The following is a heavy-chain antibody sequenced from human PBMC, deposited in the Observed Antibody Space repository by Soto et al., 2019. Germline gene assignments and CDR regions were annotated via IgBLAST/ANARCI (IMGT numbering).Heavy chain of an antibody. CDR1: CYTSTSYG. J-gene: IGHJ6*02. CDR2: ISVHNGNT. Sequence: ASVKVSCKASCYTSTSYGISWVRQAPGQGLEWMGWISVHNGNTNYAQKLQGRVTMTTDTSTSTAYMELRSLRSDDTAVYYCASSYYYGSGSLSGHYYFGMDVWGQGTTVTVSS. V-gene: IGHV1-18*04. D-gene: IGHD3-10*01. CDR3: ASSYYYGSGSLSGHYYFGMDV.